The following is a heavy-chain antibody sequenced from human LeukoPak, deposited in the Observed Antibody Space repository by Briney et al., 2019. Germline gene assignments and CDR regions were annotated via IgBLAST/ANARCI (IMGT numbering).Heavy chain of an antibody. J-gene: IGHJ3*02. CDR2: ISGGGDTT. V-gene: IGHV3-23*01. CDR1: AFTFRSYG. Sequence: GGSLRLSCAASAFTFRSYGMSWVRQAPGRGLEWVSAISGGGDTTYYADSVRGRFTISRDNSRNTLYLQMNSLRAEDTAVYYCAKIARYYDSSGYPDLDPFDIWGQGKRVTVSS. D-gene: IGHD3-22*01. CDR3: AKIARYYDSSGYPDLDPFDI.